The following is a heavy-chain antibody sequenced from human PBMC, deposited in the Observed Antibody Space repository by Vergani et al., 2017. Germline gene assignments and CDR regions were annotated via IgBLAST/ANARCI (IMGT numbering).Heavy chain of an antibody. Sequence: QVQLVESGGGVVQPGGSLRLSCAASGFTFSSKSMHWVRQAPGKGLEWVSFIWYVGSNKYYADSVKGRFTNSRDNSKTTLYLQMNSLRAEDTAVYYCANHYGMDVWGQGTTVTVSS. J-gene: IGHJ6*02. CDR3: ANHYGMDV. V-gene: IGHV3-30*02. CDR2: IWYVGSNK. CDR1: GFTFSSKS.